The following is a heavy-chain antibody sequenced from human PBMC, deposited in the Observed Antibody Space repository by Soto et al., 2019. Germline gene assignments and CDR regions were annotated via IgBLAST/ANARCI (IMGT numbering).Heavy chain of an antibody. J-gene: IGHJ6*02. CDR3: ARVMVGYYYGMDV. D-gene: IGHD1-26*01. CDR2: IIPIFGTA. Sequence: SVKVSCKASGCTFSSYAISWVRQAPGQGLEWMGGIIPIFGTANYAQKFQGRVTITADESTSTAYMEMSSLRSEDTAVYYCARVMVGYYYGMDVWGQGTTVTVSS. V-gene: IGHV1-69*13. CDR1: GCTFSSYA.